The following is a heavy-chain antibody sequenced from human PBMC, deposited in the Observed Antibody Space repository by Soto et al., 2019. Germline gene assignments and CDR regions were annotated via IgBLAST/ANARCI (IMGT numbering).Heavy chain of an antibody. CDR1: GFTFSSYA. CDR3: ARDLGRRYYYDSSGYHGVDY. CDR2: ISYDGSNK. Sequence: GGSLRLSCAASGFTFSSYAMHWVRQAPGKGLEWVAVISYDGSNKYYADSVKGRFTISRDNSKNTLYLQMNSLRAEDTAVYYCARDLGRRYYYDSSGYHGVDYWGQGT. V-gene: IGHV3-30-3*01. D-gene: IGHD3-22*01. J-gene: IGHJ4*02.